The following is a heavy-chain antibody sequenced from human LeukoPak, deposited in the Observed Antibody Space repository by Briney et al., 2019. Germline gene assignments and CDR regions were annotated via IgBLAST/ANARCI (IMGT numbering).Heavy chain of an antibody. D-gene: IGHD3-3*01. CDR2: ISGDGGST. J-gene: IGHJ4*02. CDR1: GFTFDDYA. V-gene: IGHV3-43*02. Sequence: GGSLRLSCAASGFTFDDYAMHWLRQAPGKGLEWVSLISGDGGSTYYADPVKGRFTISRDNSKNSLHLQMNSLRTEDTALYYCACIMGFWSYFDYWGQGTLVTVSS. CDR3: ACIMGFWSYFDY.